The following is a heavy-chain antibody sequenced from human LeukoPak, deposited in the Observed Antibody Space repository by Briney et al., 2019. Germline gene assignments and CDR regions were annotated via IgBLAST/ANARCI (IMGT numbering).Heavy chain of an antibody. J-gene: IGHJ4*02. CDR3: ATWGGLGDY. CDR1: GFTFNNYW. Sequence: GGSLGLSCAASGFTFNNYWVTWVRQAPGKRLEWVANIKQDGREKYYVDSVKGRFTISRDNAKNSLYLQMNSLRADDTAVYYCATWGGLGDYWGQGTLVTVPS. CDR2: IKQDGREK. V-gene: IGHV3-7*01. D-gene: IGHD3-16*01.